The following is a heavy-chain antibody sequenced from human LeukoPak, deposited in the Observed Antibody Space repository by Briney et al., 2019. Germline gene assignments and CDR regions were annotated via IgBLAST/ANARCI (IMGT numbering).Heavy chain of an antibody. D-gene: IGHD5-12*01. CDR2: IYYSGST. V-gene: IGHV4-30-4*01. J-gene: IGHJ4*02. CDR3: ARADIVATTFDY. CDR1: GGSISSGDYY. Sequence: SQTLSLTCTVSGGSISSGDYYWSWIRQPPGKGLEWIGYIYYSGSTYYNPSLKSRVTISVDTSKNQFSLKLSSVTAADTAVYYCARADIVATTFDYWGQGTLVTVSS.